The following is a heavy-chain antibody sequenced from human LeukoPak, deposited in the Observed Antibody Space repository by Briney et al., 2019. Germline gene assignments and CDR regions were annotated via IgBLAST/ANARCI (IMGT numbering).Heavy chain of an antibody. CDR1: GYTFTGYY. V-gene: IGHV1-2*02. CDR2: INPNSGGT. J-gene: IGHJ4*02. CDR3: ARGEMATTLGY. D-gene: IGHD5-24*01. Sequence: ASVKVSCKASGYTFTGYYMHWVRQAPGQGLEWMGWINPNSGGTNYAQKCQGRVTMTRDTSISTAYMELSRLRSDDTAVYYCARGEMATTLGYWGQGTLVTVSS.